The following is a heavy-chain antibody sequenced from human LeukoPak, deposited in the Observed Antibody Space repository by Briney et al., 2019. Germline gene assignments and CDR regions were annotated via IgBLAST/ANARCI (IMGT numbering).Heavy chain of an antibody. D-gene: IGHD1-26*01. CDR3: ARDDSGSYDY. Sequence: GTSLRLSCAASGFILSNYGMHWVRQAPGKGLEWVAVIWYDGSNKYYADSVKGRFTISRDNSKNTLYLQMNSLRAEDTAVYYCARDDSGSYDYWGQGTLVTVSS. CDR2: IWYDGSNK. CDR1: GFILSNYG. V-gene: IGHV3-33*01. J-gene: IGHJ4*02.